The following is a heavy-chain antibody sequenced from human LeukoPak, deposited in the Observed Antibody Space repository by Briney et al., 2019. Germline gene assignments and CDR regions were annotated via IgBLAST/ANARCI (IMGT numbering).Heavy chain of an antibody. V-gene: IGHV4-59*01. CDR2: IYYSGTT. D-gene: IGHD3-9*01. CDR1: GASISTYH. Sequence: SETLSLTCAVSGASISTYHWSWIRQPPGKGLEWIGYIYYSGTTNSNPSLKGRVTMSIDTSKNQVSLKLSSVTAADTAVYYCARHYDILTGYYLDNRGQGTLVSVSS. CDR3: ARHYDILTGYYLDN. J-gene: IGHJ4*02.